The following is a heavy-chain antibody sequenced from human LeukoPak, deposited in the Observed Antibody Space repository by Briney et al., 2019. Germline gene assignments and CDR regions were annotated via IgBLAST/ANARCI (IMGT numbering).Heavy chain of an antibody. V-gene: IGHV4-61*02. Sequence: SETLSLTCTVSGGSISSGSYYWSWIRQPAGKGLEWIGRIYTSGSTNYNPSLKSRVTMSVDTSKNQFSLKLSSVTAADTAVYYCARDLGSSSFGAPFDAFDIWGQGTMVTVSS. CDR3: ARDLGSSSFGAPFDAFDI. D-gene: IGHD6-6*01. J-gene: IGHJ3*02. CDR2: IYTSGST. CDR1: GGSISSGSYY.